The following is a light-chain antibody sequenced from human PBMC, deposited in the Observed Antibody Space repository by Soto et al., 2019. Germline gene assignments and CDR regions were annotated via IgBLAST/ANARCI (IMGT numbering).Light chain of an antibody. CDR3: QQYKSWPYT. CDR2: GAS. J-gene: IGKJ5*01. CDR1: QSVSSSY. V-gene: IGKV3-20*01. Sequence: EILLTQSPGPLSLSPGERATLSRRASQSVSSSYLAWYQQKPGQAPRLLIYGASSRATGIPDRFSGSGSGTDFTLTISRLEPEDFAVYYCQQYKSWPYTFGQGTRLEIK.